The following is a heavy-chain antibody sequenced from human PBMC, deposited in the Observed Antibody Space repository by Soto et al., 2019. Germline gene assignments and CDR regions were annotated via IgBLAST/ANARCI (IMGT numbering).Heavy chain of an antibody. D-gene: IGHD3-3*01. V-gene: IGHV4-61*08. J-gene: IGHJ5*02. CDR3: ATRITVFGLLIPPFDP. Sequence: SETLSLTCTVSGGSISSGDYYWSWIRQPPGKGIEWIGYIYYSGTTYYNPSLKSRVTMSVDTSKNQFSLRLSSVTAADTAIYYCATRITVFGLLIPPFDPWGQGTQVTVSS. CDR1: GGSISSGDYY. CDR2: IYYSGTT.